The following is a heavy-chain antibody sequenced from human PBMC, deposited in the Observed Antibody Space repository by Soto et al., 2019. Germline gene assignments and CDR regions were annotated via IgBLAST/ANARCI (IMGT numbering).Heavy chain of an antibody. D-gene: IGHD1-26*01. CDR2: IKRDGSSA. Sequence: EVQLVESGGALVQPGGSLRLSCAASGFTFSRHWMHWVRQAPGKGLMWISRIKRDGSSANYADSVRGRFTISRDNAKSTLYLQMDSLGAEDTAVYYCVRDGERSGDAGDSWGQGTQVTVSS. J-gene: IGHJ4*02. CDR1: GFTFSRHW. CDR3: VRDGERSGDAGDS. V-gene: IGHV3-74*01.